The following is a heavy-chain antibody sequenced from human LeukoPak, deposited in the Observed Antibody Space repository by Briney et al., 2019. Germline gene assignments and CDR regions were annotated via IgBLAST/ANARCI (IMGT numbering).Heavy chain of an antibody. CDR3: ARGYSYVLYYGMDV. CDR2: INHSGST. D-gene: IGHD5-18*01. CDR1: GGSFSGYY. J-gene: IGHJ6*02. Sequence: SETLSLTCAVYGGSFSGYYWSWIRQPPGKGLEWIGEINHSGSTNYNPSLKSRVTISVDTSKNQFSLKLNSVTAADTAVYYCARGYSYVLYYGMDVWGQGTTVTVSS. V-gene: IGHV4-34*01.